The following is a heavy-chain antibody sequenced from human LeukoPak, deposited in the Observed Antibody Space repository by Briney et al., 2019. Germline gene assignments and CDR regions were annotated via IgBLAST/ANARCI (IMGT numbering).Heavy chain of an antibody. CDR2: ISSRGSTI. J-gene: IGHJ4*02. D-gene: IGHD3-10*01. CDR1: GFTFSDYY. CDR3: ARGEGDYYGSAGDY. V-gene: IGHV3-11*01. Sequence: GGSLRLSCAASGFTFSDYYMSRIRQAPGKGLEWVSYISSRGSTIYYADSVKGRFTISRDNAKNSLYLQMNSLRAEDTAVYYCARGEGDYYGSAGDYWGQGTLVTVSS.